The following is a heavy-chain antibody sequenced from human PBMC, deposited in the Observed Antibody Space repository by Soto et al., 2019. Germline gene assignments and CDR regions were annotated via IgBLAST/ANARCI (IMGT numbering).Heavy chain of an antibody. J-gene: IGHJ5*02. CDR3: ARDLITIFGVVT. V-gene: IGHV1-69*04. CDR1: GGTFSSYT. D-gene: IGHD3-3*01. CDR2: IIPILGIA. Sequence: SVKLSCKASGGTFSSYTISWVRQAPGQGLEWMGRIIPILGIANYAQKFQGRVTITADKSTSTAYMELSSLRSEDTAVYYCARDLITIFGVVTWGQGTLVTVSS.